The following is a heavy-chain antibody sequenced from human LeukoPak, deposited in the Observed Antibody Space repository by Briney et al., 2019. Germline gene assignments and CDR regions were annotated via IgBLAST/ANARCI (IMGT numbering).Heavy chain of an antibody. V-gene: IGHV1-2*02. CDR3: ARKIPGRRWLPSDS. CDR2: INPNSGGT. D-gene: IGHD5-24*01. CDR1: GYTFTGYY. J-gene: IGHJ4*02. Sequence: ASVKVSCKASGYTFTGYYMHWVRQAPGQGLEWMGWINPNSGGTNYAQKFQGRVTMTRDTSISTAYLELSSLRSEDTAVYYCARKIPGRRWLPSDSWGQGTLVTVSS.